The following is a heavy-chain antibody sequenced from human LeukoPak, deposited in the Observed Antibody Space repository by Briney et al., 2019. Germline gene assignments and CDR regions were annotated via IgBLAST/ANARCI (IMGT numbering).Heavy chain of an antibody. CDR1: GDSISSSY. J-gene: IGHJ3*02. D-gene: IGHD3-3*01. CDR2: IYKDGST. CDR3: ARVASGYDVFDI. Sequence: PSETLSLTCTVSGDSISSSYWSWIRQSPGKGLEWIGRIYKDGSTIYNPSPKSRVTISIDTSRNQFSLKLSSVTAADTAVFYCARVASGYDVFDIWGQGTMVTVSS. V-gene: IGHV4-59*01.